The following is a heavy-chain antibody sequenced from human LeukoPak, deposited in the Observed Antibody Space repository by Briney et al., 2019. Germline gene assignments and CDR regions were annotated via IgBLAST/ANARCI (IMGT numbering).Heavy chain of an antibody. D-gene: IGHD5-24*01. CDR1: GGSISSGGYY. CDR3: ARLERDGYNYAFDI. V-gene: IGHV4-30-2*01. CDR2: IYHSGST. Sequence: SETLSLTCTVSGGSISSGGYYWSWIRQPPGKGLEWIGYIYHSGSTYYNPSLKSRVTISVDRSKNQFSLKLSSVTAADTAVYYCARLERDGYNYAFDIWGQGTMVTVSS. J-gene: IGHJ3*02.